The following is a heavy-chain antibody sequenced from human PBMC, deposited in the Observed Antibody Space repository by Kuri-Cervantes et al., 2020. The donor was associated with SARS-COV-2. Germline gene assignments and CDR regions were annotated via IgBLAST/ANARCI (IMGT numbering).Heavy chain of an antibody. Sequence: SVTVSCKASGGTFGSYGFSWVRQAPGQGLEWMGRIIPFFGTANYAQKFQDRVTITADKSTSTAYMELSSLRSEDTAVYYCAREKGENYYYYYYMDVWGKGTTVTVSS. CDR1: GGTFGSYG. CDR2: IIPFFGTA. J-gene: IGHJ6*03. CDR3: AREKGENYYYYYYMDV. V-gene: IGHV1-69*06.